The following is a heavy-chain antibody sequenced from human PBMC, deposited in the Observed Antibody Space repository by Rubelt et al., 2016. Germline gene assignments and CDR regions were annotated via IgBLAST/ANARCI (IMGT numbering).Heavy chain of an antibody. CDR2: IYVGGST. CDR1: GFTVSTNY. V-gene: IGHV3-66*01. D-gene: IGHD1-26*01. J-gene: IGHJ3*02. CDR3: ARDSGSYSNSLGFDI. Sequence: EEHLVESGGGLVQPGGSLRLSCAASGFTVSTNYMAWVRQAPGKGLEWVSSIYVGGSTYYADSVKGRFTIARDKCKNTLWLQMNSLRAEDTAVDDCARDSGSYSNSLGFDIWGQGTMVTVSS.